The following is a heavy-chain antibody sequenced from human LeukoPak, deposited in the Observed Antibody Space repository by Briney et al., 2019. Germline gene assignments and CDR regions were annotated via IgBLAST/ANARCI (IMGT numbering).Heavy chain of an antibody. CDR3: TTPGSSGWMFRFDP. CDR1: GFTFSSYA. Sequence: GGSLRLSCEASGFTFSSYAMHWVRQASGKGLEWVGRIRSKANSYATAYAASVKGRFTISRDDSKNTAYLQMNSLKTEDTAVYYCTTPGSSGWMFRFDPWGQGTLVTVSS. CDR2: IRSKANSYAT. J-gene: IGHJ5*02. V-gene: IGHV3-73*01. D-gene: IGHD6-19*01.